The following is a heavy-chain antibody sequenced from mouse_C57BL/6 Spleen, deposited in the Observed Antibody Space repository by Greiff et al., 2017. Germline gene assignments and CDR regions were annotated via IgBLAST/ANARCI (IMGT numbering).Heavy chain of an antibody. Sequence: VQLKESGPELVKPGASVKMSCKASGYTFTDYNLHWVKQSHGKSLEWIGYINPNNGCTSYNQKFKGKATLTVNKSSSTAYMELRSLTSEDSAVYYCASYEEDYYAMDYWGQGTSVTVSS. D-gene: IGHD1-1*01. CDR1: GYTFTDYN. CDR3: ASYEEDYYAMDY. V-gene: IGHV1-22*01. J-gene: IGHJ4*01. CDR2: INPNNGCT.